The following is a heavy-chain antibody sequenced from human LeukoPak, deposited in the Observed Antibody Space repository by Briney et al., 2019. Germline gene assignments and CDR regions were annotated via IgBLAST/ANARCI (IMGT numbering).Heavy chain of an antibody. CDR2: IKQDGSEK. V-gene: IGHV3-7*01. J-gene: IGHJ4*02. CDR3: ASLDY. CDR1: GFTFSSSW. Sequence: GGSLRLSCAASGFTFSSSWMNWVRQAPGKGLEWVANIKQDGSEKYYVDSVKGRFTISRDNAKNSLYLQMYTLRAEDTAVYYCASLDYWGQGTLVTVSS.